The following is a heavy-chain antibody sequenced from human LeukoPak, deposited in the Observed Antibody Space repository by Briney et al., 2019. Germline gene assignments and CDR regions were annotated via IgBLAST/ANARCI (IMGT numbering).Heavy chain of an antibody. CDR3: AKEYCGADCTDAFET. V-gene: IGHV3-23*01. CDR1: GFTFSSYA. J-gene: IGHJ3*02. Sequence: PGGSLRLSCVGSGFTFSSYAMSWVRQAPGKGLEWVSTISGSGGSTYYADSVKGRFTISRDNSKNTLYLQMSNLRAEDTAPYYCAKEYCGADCTDAFETWGQGTMVTVFS. CDR2: ISGSGGST. D-gene: IGHD2-21*02.